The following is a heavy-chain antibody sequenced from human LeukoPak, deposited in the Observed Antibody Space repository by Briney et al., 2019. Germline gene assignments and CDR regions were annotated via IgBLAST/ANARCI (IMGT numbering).Heavy chain of an antibody. CDR3: ARSGKVGASAFDY. CDR1: GGSISSYY. D-gene: IGHD1-26*01. J-gene: IGHJ4*02. Sequence: PSETLSLTCTVSGGSISSYYWSWIRQPPGKGLEWIGYIYYSGSTNYNPSLKSRVTISVDTSKNQFSLKLSSVTAADTAVYYCARSGKVGASAFDYWGQGTLVTVSS. V-gene: IGHV4-59*08. CDR2: IYYSGST.